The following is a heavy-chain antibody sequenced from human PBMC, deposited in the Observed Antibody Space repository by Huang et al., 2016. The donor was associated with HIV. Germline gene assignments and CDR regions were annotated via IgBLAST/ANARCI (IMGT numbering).Heavy chain of an antibody. V-gene: IGHV4-59*11. D-gene: IGHD3-3*01. J-gene: IGHJ3*02. CDR3: ARDLLVLESDAFDI. Sequence: QVQLQESGPGLVKPSETLSLTCTVSGGSMSSHYWSWLRQPPGKGPEWIGMGDYTGSTNNNPSLKSRVTISVDTSKNQFSLKMTSVTTADTAVYYCARDLLVLESDAFDIWGPGTMVTVSS. CDR1: GGSMSSHY. CDR2: GDYTGST.